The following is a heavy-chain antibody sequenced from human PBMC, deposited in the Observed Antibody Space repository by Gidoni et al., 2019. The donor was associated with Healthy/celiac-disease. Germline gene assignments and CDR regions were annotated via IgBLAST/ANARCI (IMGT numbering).Heavy chain of an antibody. CDR2: ISGSGGST. J-gene: IGHJ4*02. Sequence: EVQLLESGGGLVQPGGSLRLSCAASGFTFSSYAMSWVRQAPGKGLEWVSAISGSGGSTYYADSVKGRFTISRDNAKNTLYLQMNSLRAEDTAVYYCANIHGYSYGRPNLPSFDYWGQGTLVTVSS. CDR1: GFTFSSYA. V-gene: IGHV3-23*01. CDR3: ANIHGYSYGRPNLPSFDY. D-gene: IGHD5-18*01.